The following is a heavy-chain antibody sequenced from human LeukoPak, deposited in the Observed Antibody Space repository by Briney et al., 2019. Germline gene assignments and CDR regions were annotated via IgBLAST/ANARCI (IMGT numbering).Heavy chain of an antibody. CDR2: ISSSSSYI. D-gene: IGHD2-2*01. Sequence: PGGSLRLSCAASGFTFSSYSMNWVRQAPGKGLEWVSSISSSSSYIYYADSVKGRFTISRDNAKNSLYLQMNSLRAEDMALYYCAKGYCSSTSCAIDYWGQGTLVTVSS. J-gene: IGHJ4*02. V-gene: IGHV3-21*04. CDR3: AKGYCSSTSCAIDY. CDR1: GFTFSSYS.